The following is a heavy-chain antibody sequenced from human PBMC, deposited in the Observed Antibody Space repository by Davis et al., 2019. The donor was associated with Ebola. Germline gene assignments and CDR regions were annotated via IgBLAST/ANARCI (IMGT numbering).Heavy chain of an antibody. CDR3: ARDTQWLVEDAFDI. CDR1: GGTFSTYT. D-gene: IGHD6-19*01. CDR2: IIPIFDTT. Sequence: SVKVSCKASGGTFSTYTITWVRQAPGQGLEWMGGIIPIFDTTNYAQKLQGRVTMTTDTSTSTAYMELRSLRSDDTAVYYSARDTQWLVEDAFDIWGQGTMVTVSS. V-gene: IGHV1-69*05. J-gene: IGHJ3*02.